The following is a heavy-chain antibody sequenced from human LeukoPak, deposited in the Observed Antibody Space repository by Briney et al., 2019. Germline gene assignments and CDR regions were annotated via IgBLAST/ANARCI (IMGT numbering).Heavy chain of an antibody. V-gene: IGHV4-59*01. D-gene: IGHD4-17*01. CDR3: ARDDKGDYGYFDY. Sequence: SETLSLTCTVSGGSISSYYWSWIRQPPGKGLEWIGYIYYSGSTYYNPSLKSRVTISVDTSKNQFSLKLNSVTAADTAVYYCARDDKGDYGYFDYWGQGTLVTVSS. CDR2: IYYSGST. CDR1: GGSISSYY. J-gene: IGHJ4*02.